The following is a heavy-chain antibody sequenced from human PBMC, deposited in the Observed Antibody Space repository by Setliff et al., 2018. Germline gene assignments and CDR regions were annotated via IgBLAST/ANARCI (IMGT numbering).Heavy chain of an antibody. D-gene: IGHD3-22*01. V-gene: IGHV1-18*01. CDR3: ARDADYYDTGEYPIVDY. J-gene: IGHJ4*02. CDR1: GYTLINYG. CDR2: IGAYTGNT. Sequence: ASVKVSCKASGYTLINYGISWVRQAPGQGLEWMGWIGAYTGNTNYAQKFQGRVTMTTDTSTSTAYMELRNLRSDDTAFYYCARDADYYDTGEYPIVDYWGQGTLVTVSS.